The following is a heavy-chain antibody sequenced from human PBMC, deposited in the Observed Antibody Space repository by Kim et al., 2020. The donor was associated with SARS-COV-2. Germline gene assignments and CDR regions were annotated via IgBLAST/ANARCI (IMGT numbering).Heavy chain of an antibody. CDR1: GGSISSSNW. CDR2: IYHSGST. Sequence: SETLSLTCAVSGGSISSSNWWSWVRQPPGKGLEWIGEIYHSGSTNYNPSLKSRVTISVDKSKNQFSLKLSSVTAADTAVYYCARDAYYYDRMGFDPWGQGTLVTVSS. J-gene: IGHJ5*02. CDR3: ARDAYYYDRMGFDP. V-gene: IGHV4-4*02. D-gene: IGHD3-22*01.